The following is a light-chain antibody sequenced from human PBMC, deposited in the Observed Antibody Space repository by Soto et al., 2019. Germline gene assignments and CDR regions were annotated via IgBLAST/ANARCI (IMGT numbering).Light chain of an antibody. J-gene: IGKJ4*01. CDR1: QTIGSNY. V-gene: IGKV3-20*01. CDR3: QQYGSSRLT. CDR2: GAS. Sequence: ESVMTQSPGTLSLSPGERATLSCRASQTIGSNYLAWYQQKPSQSPRVLIYGASIRVAGIPDRVSGRGSGTHFTLTIRRLETEEFAVYFCQQYGSSRLTFGGGTTVEIK.